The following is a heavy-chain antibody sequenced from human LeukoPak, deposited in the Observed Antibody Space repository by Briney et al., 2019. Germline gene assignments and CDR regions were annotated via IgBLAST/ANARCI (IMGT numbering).Heavy chain of an antibody. CDR2: ISDSGDYT. CDR1: GFTFSSYA. V-gene: IGHV3-23*01. D-gene: IGHD2-8*01. J-gene: IGHJ4*02. Sequence: GGSLTLSCAGSGFTFSSYAMSWVRQAPGQGLEWVSVISDSGDYTSYADSVRGRFTISRDNSRNTLYLQMISLRPKDTAVYYCAKDTSIGKYCTKGVCSLVDYWGQGTLVTVSS. CDR3: AKDTSIGKYCTKGVCSLVDY.